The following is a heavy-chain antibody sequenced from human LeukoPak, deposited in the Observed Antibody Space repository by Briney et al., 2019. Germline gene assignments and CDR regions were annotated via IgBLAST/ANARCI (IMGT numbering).Heavy chain of an antibody. V-gene: IGHV3-66*02. CDR1: GFTVSSNY. Sequence: QPGGSLRLSCAASGFTVSSNYMSWVRQAPGKGLEWVSVIYSGGSTYYADSVKGRFTISRDNSKNTLYLQMNSPRAEDTAVYYCARSYCSSTSCFAFDIWGQGTMVTVSS. CDR3: ARSYCSSTSCFAFDI. CDR2: IYSGGST. J-gene: IGHJ3*02. D-gene: IGHD2-2*01.